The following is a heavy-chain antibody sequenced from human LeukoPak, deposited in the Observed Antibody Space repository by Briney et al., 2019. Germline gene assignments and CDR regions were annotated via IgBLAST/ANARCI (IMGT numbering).Heavy chain of an antibody. D-gene: IGHD3-10*01. Sequence: GGSLRLSCAASGFTFSNYVMHWVRQAPGKGLEWVAVISYDGSNKYYADSVKGRFTISRENSKNTLYLQMNSLRAEDTAVYYCATTTYYYGSGRQAFDIWGQGTMVTVSS. CDR1: GFTFSNYV. V-gene: IGHV3-30-3*01. CDR2: ISYDGSNK. CDR3: ATTTYYYGSGRQAFDI. J-gene: IGHJ3*02.